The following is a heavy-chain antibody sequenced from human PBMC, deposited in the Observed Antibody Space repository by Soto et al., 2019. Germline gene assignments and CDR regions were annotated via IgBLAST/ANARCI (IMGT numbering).Heavy chain of an antibody. CDR2: INHSGST. CDR1: GASISSGGYY. J-gene: IGHJ6*02. V-gene: IGHV4-39*07. D-gene: IGHD2-21*01. CDR3: AASCVACGGFNYYGMDV. Sequence: SETLSLTCTVSGASISSGGYYWSWIRQPPGKGLEWIGEINHSGSTNYNPSLKSRVTISVDTSKNQFSLKLSSVTAADTAVYYCAASCVACGGFNYYGMDVWGQGTTVTVSS.